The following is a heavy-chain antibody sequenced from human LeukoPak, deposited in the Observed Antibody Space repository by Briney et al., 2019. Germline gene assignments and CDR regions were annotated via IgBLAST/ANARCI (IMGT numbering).Heavy chain of an antibody. D-gene: IGHD3/OR15-3a*01. Sequence: GGSLRLSCAASGFTVSSNYMSWVRQAPGKGLEWVSVIYSGGSTYYADSVKGRFTISRDNSKNTLYLQMNSLGAEDTAVYYCAKEEVDLHAFDIWGQGTMVTVSS. J-gene: IGHJ3*02. CDR1: GFTVSSNY. V-gene: IGHV3-66*02. CDR3: AKEEVDLHAFDI. CDR2: IYSGGST.